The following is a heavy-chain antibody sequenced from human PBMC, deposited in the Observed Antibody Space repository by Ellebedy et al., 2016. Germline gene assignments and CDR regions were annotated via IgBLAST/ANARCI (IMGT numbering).Heavy chain of an antibody. CDR2: IYHSGST. CDR1: GGSISSGGYS. CDR3: ARGGSDYYYFDY. J-gene: IGHJ4*02. D-gene: IGHD4-17*01. Sequence: SETLSLXXTVSGGSISSGGYSWSWIRQPPGKGLEWIGYIYHSGSTYYNPSLKSRVTISVDRSKNQFSLKLSSVTAADTAVYYCARGGSDYYYFDYWGQGTLVTVSS. V-gene: IGHV4-30-2*01.